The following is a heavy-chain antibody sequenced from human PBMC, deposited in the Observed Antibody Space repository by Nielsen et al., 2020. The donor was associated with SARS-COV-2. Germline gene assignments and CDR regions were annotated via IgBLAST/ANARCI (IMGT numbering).Heavy chain of an antibody. V-gene: IGHV3-30*03. CDR3: ARARRETSWGFDY. J-gene: IGHJ4*02. D-gene: IGHD2-2*01. Sequence: GESLKISCAASGFTFSSYGMHWVRQAPGKGLEWVAVISYDGSNKYYADSVKGRFTISRDNSKNTLYLQMNSLRAEDTAVYYCARARRETSWGFDYWGQGTLVTVSS. CDR2: ISYDGSNK. CDR1: GFTFSSYG.